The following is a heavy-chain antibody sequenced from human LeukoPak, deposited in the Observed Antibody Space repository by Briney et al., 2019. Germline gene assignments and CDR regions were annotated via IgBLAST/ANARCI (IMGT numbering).Heavy chain of an antibody. Sequence: PGGSLRLSCAASGFTFNNYWMSWLRQAPGKGPEWVANIKEDESEKYYVDSVKGRFTISRDNAKNALYLQMNSLRVEDTAIFYCARAHTSAWDVFPDYWGQETLVTVSS. CDR2: IKEDESEK. CDR1: GFTFNNYW. V-gene: IGHV3-7*01. J-gene: IGHJ4*02. CDR3: ARAHTSAWDVFPDY. D-gene: IGHD6-19*01.